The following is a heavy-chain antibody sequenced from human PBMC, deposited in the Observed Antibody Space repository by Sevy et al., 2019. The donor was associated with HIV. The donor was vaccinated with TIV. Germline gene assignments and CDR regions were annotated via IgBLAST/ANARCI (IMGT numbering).Heavy chain of an antibody. J-gene: IGHJ4*02. CDR2: IIPMFATA. D-gene: IGHD6-13*01. Sequence: SVKVSCKASGRTFSSYAFSWVRQAPGQGLEWMGGIIPMFATANYVQKFQGRVTITADESTSKAYMELSSLRSEDTAIYYCARSMSWYASFDYWGQGTLVTVSS. CDR1: GRTFSSYA. V-gene: IGHV1-69*13. CDR3: ARSMSWYASFDY.